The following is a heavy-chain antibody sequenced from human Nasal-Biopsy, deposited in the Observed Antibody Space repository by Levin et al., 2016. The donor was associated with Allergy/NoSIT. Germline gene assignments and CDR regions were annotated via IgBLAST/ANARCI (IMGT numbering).Heavy chain of an antibody. CDR2: ISAYNGNT. CDR3: ARTLAVGTTTPNWFDP. Sequence: ASVKVSCKASGYTFTSYALSWVRQAPGQGLEWMGWISAYNGNTYYAQGLQGRVTMTTDTSTSTAYLEVTSLRSDDTAVYYCARTLAVGTTTPNWFDPWGQGTLVTVSS. J-gene: IGHJ5*02. D-gene: IGHD1-26*01. V-gene: IGHV1-18*04. CDR1: GYTFTSYA.